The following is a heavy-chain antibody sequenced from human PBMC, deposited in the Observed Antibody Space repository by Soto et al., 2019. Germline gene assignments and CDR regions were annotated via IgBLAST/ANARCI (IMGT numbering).Heavy chain of an antibody. V-gene: IGHV3-49*05. Sequence: EVQLLESGGGLVKPGGSLRLSCTGSGFPFGDHGMTWFRQAPGKGLEWVGFIRGSAYGRKTEYAVSVQVSFTISRADCERIAYLQMNSLKGKDTSVYYCSGATRDPCFLYPLFAVWGHSTLVTVSP. J-gene: IGHJ4*01. D-gene: IGHD3-9*01. CDR3: SGATRDPCFLYPLFAV. CDR1: GFPFGDHG. CDR2: IRGSAYGRKT.